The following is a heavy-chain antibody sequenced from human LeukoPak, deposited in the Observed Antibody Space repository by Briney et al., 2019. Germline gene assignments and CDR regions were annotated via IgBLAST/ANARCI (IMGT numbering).Heavy chain of an antibody. J-gene: IGHJ4*02. CDR1: GYSITSVYW. CDR2: LHHSGSP. V-gene: IGHV4-38-2*01. CDR3: ARVGGNDSTGHYSVDY. Sequence: PSETLSLTCAVSGYSITSVYWWGWIRQTPGRGLEWIGGLHHSGSPSNNPSLKSRVTISVDTSKKQYSPRLSSVTAADTAVYYCARVGGNDSTGHYSVDYWGQGTLVTVSS. D-gene: IGHD3-22*01.